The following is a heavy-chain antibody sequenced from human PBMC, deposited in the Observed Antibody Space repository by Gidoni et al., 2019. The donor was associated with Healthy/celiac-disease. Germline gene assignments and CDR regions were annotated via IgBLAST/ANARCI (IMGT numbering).Heavy chain of an antibody. J-gene: IGHJ6*02. Sequence: EVQLVESGGGLVQPGGSLRLSCAASGFTFSSYSMNWVRQAPGKGLEWVSYISSSSTIYYADSVKGRFTISRDNAKNSLYLQMNSLRAEDTAVYYCAREVVPAAMRWGHYYYGMDVWGQGTTVTVSS. CDR2: ISSSSTI. CDR1: GFTFSSYS. D-gene: IGHD2-2*01. V-gene: IGHV3-48*01. CDR3: AREVVPAAMRWGHYYYGMDV.